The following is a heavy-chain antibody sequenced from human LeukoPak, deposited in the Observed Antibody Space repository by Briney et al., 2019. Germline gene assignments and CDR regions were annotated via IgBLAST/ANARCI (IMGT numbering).Heavy chain of an antibody. J-gene: IGHJ4*02. CDR1: GFTFSDYY. CDR2: ISSSGSNI. D-gene: IGHD5-24*01. Sequence: GGSLRLSCAASGFTFSDYYMSWIRQAPGKGVEWVSYISSSGSNIYYADSVKGRSTISRDNAKNSLYLQMNSLRAEDTAVYYCARDGDGYTETIDYWGQGTLVTVSS. CDR3: ARDGDGYTETIDY. V-gene: IGHV3-11*01.